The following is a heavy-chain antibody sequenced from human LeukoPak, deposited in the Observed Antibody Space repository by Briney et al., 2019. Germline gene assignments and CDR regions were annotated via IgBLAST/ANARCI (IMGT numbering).Heavy chain of an antibody. V-gene: IGHV3-48*01. CDR3: AREVGSPQAFDI. D-gene: IGHD1-26*01. CDR2: INTRSSTI. J-gene: IGHJ3*02. CDR1: RFTFSNYG. Sequence: GGSLRLSCAASRFTFSNYGVNWVRQAPGKGLEWVSYINTRSSTIYYADSVRGRFTISRDNAKNSLYLQMNSLKAEDTAIYYCAREVGSPQAFDIWGQGTMVTVSS.